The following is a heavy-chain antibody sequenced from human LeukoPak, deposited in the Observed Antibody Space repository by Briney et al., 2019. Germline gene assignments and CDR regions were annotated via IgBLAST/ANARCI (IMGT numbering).Heavy chain of an antibody. CDR2: ISYDINTE. CDR1: GFTFSSYG. D-gene: IGHD3-16*02. J-gene: IGHJ6*03. Sequence: PGGSLRLSCAASGFTFSSYGMHWVRQAPGKGLEWVAIISYDINTEYYADSVKGRFTISRDNSKSTLYLQMNSLRAEDTAVYYCARVGGYLGYYYYYMDVWGKGTTVTVSS. CDR3: ARVGGYLGYYYYYMDV. V-gene: IGHV3-30*19.